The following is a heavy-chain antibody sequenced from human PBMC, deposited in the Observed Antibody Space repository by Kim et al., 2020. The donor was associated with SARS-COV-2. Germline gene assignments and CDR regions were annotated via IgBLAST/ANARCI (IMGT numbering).Heavy chain of an antibody. Sequence: VKGRFTISRDNAKNSLYLQMNSLRAEDTAVYYCARDRVGSSGPPSFLFDPWGQGTLVTVSS. D-gene: IGHD3-22*01. CDR3: ARDRVGSSGPPSFLFDP. V-gene: IGHV3-21*01. J-gene: IGHJ5*02.